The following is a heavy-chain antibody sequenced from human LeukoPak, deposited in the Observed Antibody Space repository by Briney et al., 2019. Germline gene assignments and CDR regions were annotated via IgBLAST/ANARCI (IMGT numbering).Heavy chain of an antibody. CDR3: ARAGYSSGWPYYYYGMDV. Sequence: GGSLRLSCVASGFNFGDYYMNWIRQSPGKGLEWVANIKQDGSEKYYVDSVKGRFTISRDNAKNSLYLQMNSLRAEDTAVYYRARAGYSSGWPYYYYGMDVWGQGTTVTVSS. D-gene: IGHD6-19*01. CDR2: IKQDGSEK. CDR1: GFNFGDYY. J-gene: IGHJ6*02. V-gene: IGHV3-7*01.